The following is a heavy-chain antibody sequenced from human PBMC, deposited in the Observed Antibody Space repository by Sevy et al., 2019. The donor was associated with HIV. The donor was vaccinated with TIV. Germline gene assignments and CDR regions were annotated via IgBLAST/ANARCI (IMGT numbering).Heavy chain of an antibody. V-gene: IGHV1-18*04. J-gene: IGHJ4*02. Sequence: ASVKVSCETFGHTLSRHAISWVRQAPGQGLEWMGWISTYNGDTIYAQNFQGRVTMTTDTSTRTAYMELRSLRSDDTAVYFCARLTACRAHDSWGQGTLVTVSS. CDR3: ARLTACRAHDS. D-gene: IGHD2-21*02. CDR1: GHTLSRHA. CDR2: ISTYNGDT.